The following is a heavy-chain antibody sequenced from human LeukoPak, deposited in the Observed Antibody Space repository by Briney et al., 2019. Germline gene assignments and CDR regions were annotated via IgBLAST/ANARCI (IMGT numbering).Heavy chain of an antibody. D-gene: IGHD2-2*01. CDR2: IYHTGST. J-gene: IGHJ4*02. Sequence: PSETLSLTCAVYGGSFSNYYWSWIRQPPGKGLEWIGDIYHTGSTTYNPSLKSRVTISVDTSKNQFSLKLSSVTAADTAVYYCARLVFAAQVWGQGTLVTVSS. V-gene: IGHV4-34*01. CDR3: ARLVFAAQV. CDR1: GGSFSNYY.